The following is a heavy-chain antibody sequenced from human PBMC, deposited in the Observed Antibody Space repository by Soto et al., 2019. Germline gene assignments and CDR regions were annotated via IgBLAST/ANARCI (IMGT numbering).Heavy chain of an antibody. Sequence: GGSLRLSCAASGFTFSDYYMSWIRQAPGKGLEWVSYISSSSSYTNYADSVKGRFTISRDNAKNSLYLQMNSLRAEDTAVYYCARESEDLTSNFDYWGQGTLVTVSS. CDR1: GFTFSDYY. J-gene: IGHJ4*02. V-gene: IGHV3-11*06. CDR2: ISSSSSYT. CDR3: ARESEDLTSNFDY.